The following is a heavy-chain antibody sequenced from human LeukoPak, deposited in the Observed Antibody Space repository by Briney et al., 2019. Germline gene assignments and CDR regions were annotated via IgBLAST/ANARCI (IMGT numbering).Heavy chain of an antibody. J-gene: IGHJ4*02. CDR3: ARVATIFGVVRYFDY. Sequence: PSETLSLTCTVSGGSISSYYWSWIRQPPGEGLEWIGYIYYSGSTNYNPSLKSRVTISVDTSKNQFSLKLSSVTAADTAVYYCARVATIFGVVRYFDYWGQGTLVTVSS. V-gene: IGHV4-59*01. CDR1: GGSISSYY. D-gene: IGHD3-3*01. CDR2: IYYSGST.